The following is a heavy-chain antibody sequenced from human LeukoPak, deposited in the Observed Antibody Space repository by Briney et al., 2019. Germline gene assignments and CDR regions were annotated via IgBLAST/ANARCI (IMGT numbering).Heavy chain of an antibody. V-gene: IGHV3-48*04. CDR2: ISHTGSTM. J-gene: IGHJ3*02. Sequence: GGSLRLSCAASGFSFSSYSMNWVRQAPGKGLEWVSYISHTGSTMSYADSVKGRFTISRDNAKNSLFLQMTSLRAEDTALYYCAPEVWELQGASDIWGQGTMVTVSS. CDR3: APEVWELQGASDI. CDR1: GFSFSSYS. D-gene: IGHD1-26*01.